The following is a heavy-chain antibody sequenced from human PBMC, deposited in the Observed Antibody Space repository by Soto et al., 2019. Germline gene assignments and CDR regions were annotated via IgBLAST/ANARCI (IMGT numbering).Heavy chain of an antibody. CDR1: GYTLTSHA. V-gene: IGHV1-3*04. J-gene: IGHJ4*02. D-gene: IGHD5-18*01. CDR2: INTGNANT. Sequence: QVQLVQSGAEVKKPGASVKVSCKVFGYTLTSHAMHWVRQVPGQRLEWMGWINTGNANTKYSQKFQDRVTITRDTSASTADMELSSLRPEDTAVYYCARERLGRIHDYWGQGTLVIVSS. CDR3: ARERLGRIHDY.